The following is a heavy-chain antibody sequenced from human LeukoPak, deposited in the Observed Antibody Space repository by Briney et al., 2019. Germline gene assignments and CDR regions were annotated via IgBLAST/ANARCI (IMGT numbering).Heavy chain of an antibody. J-gene: IGHJ4*02. CDR1: GFTCDDYA. V-gene: IGHV3-9*01. D-gene: IGHD5-18*01. Sequence: PGGSLRRSCAASGFTCDDYAMNWVRQVPGKGLEGVSGISWDSGSIGYADSVKGRFTISRDNAKNSLYLQITSLRAEDTALYYCARAQRPRGYIYGNGSLDYWGQGTLVTVSS. CDR2: ISWDSGSI. CDR3: ARAQRPRGYIYGNGSLDY.